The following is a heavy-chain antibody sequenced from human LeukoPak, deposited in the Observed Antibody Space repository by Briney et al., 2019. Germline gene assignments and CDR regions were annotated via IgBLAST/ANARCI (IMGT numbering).Heavy chain of an antibody. CDR1: GGFFSGYY. Sequence: SEMLFITCAVYGGFFSGYYWRWLRQPPGKRLEWIGEINHSGSTNYNPSLKSRVTISVDTSKNQFSLKLSSVTAADTAVYYCAGDTITMVRGVIDYWGQGTLVTVSS. V-gene: IGHV4-34*01. D-gene: IGHD3-10*01. CDR2: INHSGST. CDR3: AGDTITMVRGVIDY. J-gene: IGHJ4*02.